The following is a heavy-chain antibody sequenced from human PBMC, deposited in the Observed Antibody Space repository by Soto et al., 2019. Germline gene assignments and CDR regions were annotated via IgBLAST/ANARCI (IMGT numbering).Heavy chain of an antibody. J-gene: IGHJ3*02. V-gene: IGHV4-31*03. CDR1: GGPSRTGGYY. Sequence: QVQLQESGPGLVKPSQTLSLNCSVSGGPSRTGGYYWSWIRQHPGEGLEWVGYIYYNGNTYYNPCLQSRVSIPRDSSTNQFSLKLTSVTVADTAVYYCARGFGTGRLARGFDMWGQGTLVTVTS. CDR2: IYYNGNT. CDR3: ARGFGTGRLARGFDM. D-gene: IGHD3-10*01.